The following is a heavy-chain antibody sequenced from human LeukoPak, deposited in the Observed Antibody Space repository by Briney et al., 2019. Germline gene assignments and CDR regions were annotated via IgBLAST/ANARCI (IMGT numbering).Heavy chain of an antibody. D-gene: IGHD1-26*01. Sequence: ASVKVSCKASGYTFTSYDINWVRQATGQGLEWMGWMNPNSGNTGYAQKFQGRVTMTRDTSISTAYMALSRLRSDDTAVYYCAVFPGIVGATPLRNDAFDIWGQGTMVTVSS. CDR3: AVFPGIVGATPLRNDAFDI. J-gene: IGHJ3*02. CDR1: GYTFTSYD. V-gene: IGHV1-8*02. CDR2: MNPNSGNT.